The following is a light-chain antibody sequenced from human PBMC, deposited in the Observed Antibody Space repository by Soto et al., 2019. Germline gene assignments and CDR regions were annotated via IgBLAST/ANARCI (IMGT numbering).Light chain of an antibody. CDR3: MQGTHWPIT. V-gene: IGKV2-30*02. CDR1: QSXVHSDGIAY. Sequence: DVVMTQSPLSVAVTLGQPASVSCSSNQSXVHSDGIAYFSWFQQRPGRSPRRLIYKVSNRDSGVPARFSGSGSGTDFALKISRVEAEDVGVYYCMQGTHWPITFGQGTRLEIK. CDR2: KVS. J-gene: IGKJ5*01.